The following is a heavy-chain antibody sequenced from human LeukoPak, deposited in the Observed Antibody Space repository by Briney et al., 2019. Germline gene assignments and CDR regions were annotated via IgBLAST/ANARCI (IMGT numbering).Heavy chain of an antibody. Sequence: SETLSLTCAVYGGSFSGYYWSWIRQPPGKGLEWIGEINHSGSTNYNPSLKSRVTISVDTSKNQFSLKLSSVTAADTAVYYCARVGQSGPITMVRGVTRVDVWGKGTTVTVSS. CDR1: GGSFSGYY. V-gene: IGHV4-34*01. CDR3: ARVGQSGPITMVRGVTRVDV. J-gene: IGHJ6*04. CDR2: INHSGST. D-gene: IGHD3-10*01.